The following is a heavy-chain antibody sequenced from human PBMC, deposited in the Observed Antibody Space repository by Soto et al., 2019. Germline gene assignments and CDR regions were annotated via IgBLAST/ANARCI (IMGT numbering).Heavy chain of an antibody. J-gene: IGHJ5*02. D-gene: IGHD6-13*01. Sequence: QVQLQASGPGLVKPSETLSLTCTVSGASMNSYHWSWIRQPAGKGLEWIGHIHSSGSTNYNPSLKSRVTMSVDTSKNQFSLRLMSLTAADTAVDYCARDQGVAAAGITWFDPWGQGSLVTVSS. CDR1: GASMNSYH. V-gene: IGHV4-4*07. CDR3: ARDQGVAAAGITWFDP. CDR2: IHSSGST.